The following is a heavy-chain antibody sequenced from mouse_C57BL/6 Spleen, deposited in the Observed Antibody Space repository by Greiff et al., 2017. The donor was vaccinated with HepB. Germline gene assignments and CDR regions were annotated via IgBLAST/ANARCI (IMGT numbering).Heavy chain of an antibody. CDR1: GFTFSSYA. V-gene: IGHV5-4*03. CDR2: ISDGGSYT. D-gene: IGHD2-10*02. CDR3: ARGYGNRFAY. Sequence: DVKLVESGGGLVKPGGSLKLSCAASGFTFSSYAMSWVRQTPEKRLEWVATISDGGSYTYYPDNVKGRFTISRDNAKNNLYLQMSHLKSEDTAMYYCARGYGNRFAYWGQGTLVTVSA. J-gene: IGHJ3*01.